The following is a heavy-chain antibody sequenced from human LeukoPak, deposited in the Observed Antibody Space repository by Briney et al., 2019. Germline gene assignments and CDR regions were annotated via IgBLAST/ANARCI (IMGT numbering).Heavy chain of an antibody. CDR3: ASHCGGDCYLNWFDP. J-gene: IGHJ5*02. CDR2: IIPIFGTA. CDR1: GSTFSSYA. D-gene: IGHD2-21*02. V-gene: IGHV1-69*13. Sequence: SVKVSCKASGSTFSSYAISWVRQAPGQGLEWMGGIIPIFGTANYAQKFQGRVTITADESTSTAYMELSSLRSEDTAVYYCASHCGGDCYLNWFDPWGQGTLVTVSS.